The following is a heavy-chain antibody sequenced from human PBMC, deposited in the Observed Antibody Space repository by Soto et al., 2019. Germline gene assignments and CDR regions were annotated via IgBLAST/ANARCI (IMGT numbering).Heavy chain of an antibody. CDR2: IMPILRKP. CDR3: ARDKDRQQLGGNYYYILDV. Sequence: QVQLEQSGAEVKKPGSSVKVSCKASGGTFSTSAISWVRQAPGQGLEWMGGIMPILRKPDYAQKFQGRVTVTADESTSTAYMELSGLRYDDTAVYYCARDKDRQQLGGNYYYILDVWGQGTTVTVSS. J-gene: IGHJ6*02. CDR1: GGTFSTSA. D-gene: IGHD3-3*02. V-gene: IGHV1-69*11.